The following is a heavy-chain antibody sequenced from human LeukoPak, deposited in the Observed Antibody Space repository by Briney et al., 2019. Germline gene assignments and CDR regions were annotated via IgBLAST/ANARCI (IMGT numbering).Heavy chain of an antibody. Sequence: PSETLSLTCTVSGGSISSGDYYWSWIRQPPGKGLEWIGYIYYSGSTYYNPSLKSQVTISVDTSKNQFSLKLSSVTAADTAVYYCARTKRQDAFDIWGQGTMVTVSS. J-gene: IGHJ3*02. CDR1: GGSISSGDYY. CDR3: ARTKRQDAFDI. V-gene: IGHV4-30-4*02. CDR2: IYYSGST.